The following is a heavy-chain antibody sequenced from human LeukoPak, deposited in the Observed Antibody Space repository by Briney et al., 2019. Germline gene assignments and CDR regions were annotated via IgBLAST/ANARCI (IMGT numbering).Heavy chain of an antibody. J-gene: IGHJ4*02. V-gene: IGHV3-49*04. D-gene: IGHD4-17*01. CDR2: IRSKAYGGTT. CDR3: TRDDYGDYGFTDY. CDR1: GFTFSSYA. Sequence: GGSLRLSCAASGFTFSSYAMSWVRQAPGKGLEWVGFIRSKAYGGTTEYAASVKGRFTISRDDSKSIAYLQMNSLKTEDTAVYYCTRDDYGDYGFTDYWGQGTLVTVSS.